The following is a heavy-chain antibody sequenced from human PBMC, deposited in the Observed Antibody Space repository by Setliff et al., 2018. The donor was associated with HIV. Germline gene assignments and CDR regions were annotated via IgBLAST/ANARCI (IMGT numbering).Heavy chain of an antibody. CDR1: GGSISSSSYY. J-gene: IGHJ6*03. V-gene: IGHV4-39*01. Sequence: SETLSLTCTVSGGSISSSSYYWGWIRQPPGKGLEWIGSIYYSGSTYYNPSLKSRVTISVDTSKNQFSLKLSSVTAADTAVYYCARHLVDSSSWSLYYYYYMDVWGKGTTVTVSS. D-gene: IGHD6-13*01. CDR2: IYYSGST. CDR3: ARHLVDSSSWSLYYYYYMDV.